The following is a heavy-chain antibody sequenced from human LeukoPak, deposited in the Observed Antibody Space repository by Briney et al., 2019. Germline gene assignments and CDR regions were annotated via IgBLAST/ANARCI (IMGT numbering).Heavy chain of an antibody. J-gene: IGHJ5*02. CDR2: IYYSGST. D-gene: IGHD3-9*01. CDR3: ARSPYYDILTGYKNWFDP. V-gene: IGHV4-59*01. CDR1: GGSISSYY. Sequence: PSETLSLTCTVSGGSISSYYWSWIRQPPGKGLEWIGYIYYSGSTNYNPSLKSRVTISVDTSKNQFSLKLSSVTAADTAVYYCARSPYYDILTGYKNWFDPWGQGTLVTVSS.